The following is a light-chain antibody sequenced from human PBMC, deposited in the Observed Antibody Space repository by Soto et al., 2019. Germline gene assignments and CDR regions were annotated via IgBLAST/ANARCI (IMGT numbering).Light chain of an antibody. J-gene: IGKJ1*01. CDR2: DAS. Sequence: DIQMTQSPSSLSASVRDRVIITCQASQDISNYLNWYQQKPGKAPELLIFDASNLETGVPSRFSGSGSGTDFTFTISGLQAEDFATYYCQQYHNLPPTFGQGTKV. V-gene: IGKV1-33*01. CDR3: QQYHNLPPT. CDR1: QDISNY.